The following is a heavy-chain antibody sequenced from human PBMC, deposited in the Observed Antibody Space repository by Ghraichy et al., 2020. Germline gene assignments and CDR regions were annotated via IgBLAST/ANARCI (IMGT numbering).Heavy chain of an antibody. CDR2: IYWNDDK. V-gene: IGHV2-5*01. Sequence: SGPTLVQPTQTLTLTCTFSGFSLNTNAVGVGWIRQPPGKALEWLALIYWNDDKRYSPSLMSRLSITKDTSKNQVVLTMTNMDPVDTATYYCARRREAGRPNYFDYWGQGTLVTVSS. J-gene: IGHJ4*02. D-gene: IGHD6-6*01. CDR3: ARRREAGRPNYFDY. CDR1: GFSLNTNAVG.